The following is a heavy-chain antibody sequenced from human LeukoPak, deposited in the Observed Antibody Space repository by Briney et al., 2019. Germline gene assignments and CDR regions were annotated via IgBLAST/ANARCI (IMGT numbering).Heavy chain of an antibody. V-gene: IGHV3-48*01. Sequence: GGSLRLSCVVSGFPFTNNPMNWVRQAPGKGLEWVSYISNDITTTYYADSVKGRFTISRDNSKNTLYLQMNSLRAEDTAVYYCAKGRYYYDSSGYYVPSLFDYWGQGTLVTVSS. CDR3: AKGRYYYDSSGYYVPSLFDY. J-gene: IGHJ4*02. CDR2: ISNDITTT. D-gene: IGHD3-22*01. CDR1: GFPFTNNP.